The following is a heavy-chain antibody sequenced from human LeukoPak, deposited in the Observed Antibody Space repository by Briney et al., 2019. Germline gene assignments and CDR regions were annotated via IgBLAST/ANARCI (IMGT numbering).Heavy chain of an antibody. V-gene: IGHV4-59*11. D-gene: IGHD3-10*01. CDR3: ARAHQAKGSGLNWFDP. Sequence: PSETLSLTCTVSGGSISSHHWSWIRQSPGKGLEWIGYIYYSGSTNYNPSLKSRVTISVDRSKNQFSLKLSSVTAADTAVYYCARAHQAKGSGLNWFDPWGQGTLVTVSS. J-gene: IGHJ5*02. CDR1: GGSISSHH. CDR2: IYYSGST.